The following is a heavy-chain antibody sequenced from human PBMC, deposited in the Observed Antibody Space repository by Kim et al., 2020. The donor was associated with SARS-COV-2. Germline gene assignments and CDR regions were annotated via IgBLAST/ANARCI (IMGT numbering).Heavy chain of an antibody. CDR2: IWNDGSNK. CDR1: GFTFSNYG. CDR3: ATEYSASSAFDF. D-gene: IGHD6-6*01. J-gene: IGHJ4*02. Sequence: GGSLRLSCAASGFTFSNYGMNWVRQAPGRGLEWVAMIWNDGSNKFYTDSVKGRFTISRDNFRNTLYLQMNSLRAEDTAVYYCATEYSASSAFDFWGQGSLVTVSS. V-gene: IGHV3-33*01.